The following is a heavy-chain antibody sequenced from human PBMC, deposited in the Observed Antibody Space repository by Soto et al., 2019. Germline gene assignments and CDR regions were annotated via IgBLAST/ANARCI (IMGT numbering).Heavy chain of an antibody. CDR1: GFTFDDYA. CDR3: TRSSSFAAAAGFYY. Sequence: EVQLVESGGGLVQPGRSLRLSCAASGFTFDDYAMHWVRQAPGKGLEWVSGISWNSGSIGYADSVKGRFTISRDNANKSLYLRMNGLRAEDTAFYYCTRSSSFAAAAGFYYWGQGTLVTVSS. V-gene: IGHV3-9*01. J-gene: IGHJ4*02. D-gene: IGHD6-13*01. CDR2: ISWNSGSI.